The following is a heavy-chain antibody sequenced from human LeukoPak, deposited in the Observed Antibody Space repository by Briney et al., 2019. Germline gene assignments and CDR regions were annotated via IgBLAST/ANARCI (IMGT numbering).Heavy chain of an antibody. Sequence: GGSLRLSCAASVFTLNSYAMSWVRQAPGKGLEWVSAISGIGDITYYADSVKGRFIISRDTPKNTLYLQMHSLRAEDKAVYYCAKGRHLYYSDSSGYYYADFDYWGQGTLVTVSS. J-gene: IGHJ4*02. CDR2: ISGIGDIT. CDR3: AKGRHLYYSDSSGYYYADFDY. V-gene: IGHV3-23*01. D-gene: IGHD3-22*01. CDR1: VFTLNSYA.